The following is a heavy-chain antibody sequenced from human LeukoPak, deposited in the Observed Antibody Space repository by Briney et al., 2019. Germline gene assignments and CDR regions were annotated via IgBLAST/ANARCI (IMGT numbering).Heavy chain of an antibody. Sequence: SETLSLTCTVSGGSISSSSYYWGWIRQPPGKGLEWIGSIYYSGSTCYNPSLKSRVTISVDTSKNQFSLKLSSVTAADTAVYYCARPSGSHYYFDYWGQGTLVTVSS. J-gene: IGHJ4*02. CDR3: ARPSGSHYYFDY. D-gene: IGHD1-26*01. CDR1: GGSISSSSYY. CDR2: IYYSGST. V-gene: IGHV4-39*07.